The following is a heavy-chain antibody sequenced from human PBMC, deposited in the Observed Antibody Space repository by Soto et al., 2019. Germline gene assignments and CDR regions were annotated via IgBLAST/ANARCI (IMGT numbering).Heavy chain of an antibody. J-gene: IGHJ4*02. Sequence: QMHLVESGGGVVQPGRSLTLSCVASGFTFTSYGIHWVRQATGKGLEWVAVIWYDGSNKYYGDSVKGRFSISRDNSKNTVYLQFNSLRAEDTAVYYCARDRRFLEWLDYWGQGTLVSVSS. CDR3: ARDRRFLEWLDY. CDR2: IWYDGSNK. D-gene: IGHD3-3*01. V-gene: IGHV3-33*01. CDR1: GFTFTSYG.